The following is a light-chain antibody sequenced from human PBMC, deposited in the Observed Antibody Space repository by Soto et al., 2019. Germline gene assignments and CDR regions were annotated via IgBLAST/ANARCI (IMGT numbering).Light chain of an antibody. CDR2: EVS. CDR3: TSYTSSSTLDV. J-gene: IGLJ1*01. Sequence: QSVLTQPASVSGSPGQSITISCPGTSSDVGGYNYVSWYQQHPGKAPKLMIYEVSNRPLGVSNRFSGSKSGNTASLTISGLQAEDEADYYCTSYTSSSTLDVFGTGTKVTVL. CDR1: SSDVGGYNY. V-gene: IGLV2-14*01.